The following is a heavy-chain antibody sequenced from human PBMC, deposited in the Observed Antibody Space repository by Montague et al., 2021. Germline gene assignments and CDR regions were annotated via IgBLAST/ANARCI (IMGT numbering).Heavy chain of an antibody. CDR2: VSYGGRT. Sequence: SETLSLTCTVSRSLTNSDHYWSCNRQPAGKALEWLVGVSYGGRTYSNPSRKSRVTTSVDTPINHLSLKLSSVTAADTAMYYCARERDRYYYMDIWGKGTTITVSS. J-gene: IGHJ6*03. V-gene: IGHV4-38-2*02. CDR1: RSLTNSDHY. CDR3: ARERDRYYYMDI.